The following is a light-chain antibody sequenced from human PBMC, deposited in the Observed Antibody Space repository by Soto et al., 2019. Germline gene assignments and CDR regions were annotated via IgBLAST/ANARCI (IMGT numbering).Light chain of an antibody. Sequence: EIVLTQSPATLSLSPGERATLSCRASQSVSSYLAWYPQKPGQAPRLLIYDASNRATGIPARFSGSGSGTEFTLTISSLETEDFTVCSCQPRSGWPSITFGHGKRLEI. J-gene: IGKJ5*01. CDR1: QSVSSY. CDR2: DAS. V-gene: IGKV3-11*01. CDR3: QPRSGWPSIT.